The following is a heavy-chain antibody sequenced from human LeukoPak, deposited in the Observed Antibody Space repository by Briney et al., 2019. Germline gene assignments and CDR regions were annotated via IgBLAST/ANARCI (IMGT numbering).Heavy chain of an antibody. CDR2: IQYDGSNE. CDR3: AKDRCSNGIGCYYYYMDV. J-gene: IGHJ6*03. Sequence: PGGSLRLSCAASGFTFSSYGMHWVRQAPGKGLEWVAYIQYDGSNEQYADSVKGRFSISRDSPKNILYLQMNSLRAEDTAVYYCAKDRCSNGIGCYYYYMDVWGKGTTVTISS. CDR1: GFTFSSYG. V-gene: IGHV3-30*02. D-gene: IGHD2-8*01.